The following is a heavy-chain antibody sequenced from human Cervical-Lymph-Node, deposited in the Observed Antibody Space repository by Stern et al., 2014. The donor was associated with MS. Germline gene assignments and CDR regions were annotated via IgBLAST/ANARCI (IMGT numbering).Heavy chain of an antibody. J-gene: IGHJ1*01. Sequence: QDQLVQSGAEVKKPGASVKVSCKASGDTFASYPIHWLRQAPGHGPVWMGIVNPTDGGTTYAQTVQGRVTMTRDTSTRTVYMELRSLRGDDTAIYFCANPLPYANWGQGTRVIVSS. CDR1: GDTFASYP. D-gene: IGHD4-17*01. V-gene: IGHV1-46*03. CDR2: VNPTDGGT. CDR3: ANPLPYAN.